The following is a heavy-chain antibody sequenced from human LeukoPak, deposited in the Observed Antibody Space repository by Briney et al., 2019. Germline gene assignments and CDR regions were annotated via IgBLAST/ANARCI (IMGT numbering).Heavy chain of an antibody. D-gene: IGHD3-10*01. CDR3: ARGYYYGSGSFDI. CDR2: IYHSGST. V-gene: IGHV4-38-2*02. J-gene: IGHJ3*02. Sequence: SETLSLTCTVSGYSISSGYYWGWIRQPPGKGLEWIGSIYHSGSTYYNPSLKSRVTISVDTSKNQFSLKLSSVTAADTAMYYCARGYYYGSGSFDIWGQGTMVTVSS. CDR1: GYSISSGYY.